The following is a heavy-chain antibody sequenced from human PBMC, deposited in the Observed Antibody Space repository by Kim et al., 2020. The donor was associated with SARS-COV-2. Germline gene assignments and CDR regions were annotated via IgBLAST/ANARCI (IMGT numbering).Heavy chain of an antibody. J-gene: IGHJ4*02. CDR2: IYHSGST. CDR3: ASEDYDSSGSFDY. V-gene: IGHV4-38-2*02. D-gene: IGHD3-22*01. CDR1: GYSISSGYY. Sequence: SETMSLTCTVSGYSISSGYYWGWIRQPPGKGLEWIGSIYHSGSTYYNPSLKSRVTISVDTSKNQFSLKLSSVTAADTSVYYCASEDYDSSGSFDYCGQGT.